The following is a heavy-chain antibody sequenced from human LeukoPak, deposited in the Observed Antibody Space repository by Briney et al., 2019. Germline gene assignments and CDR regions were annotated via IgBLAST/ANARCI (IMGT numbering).Heavy chain of an antibody. V-gene: IGHV1-2*02. Sequence: ASVKVSCKASGYTFTGYYIHWVRQAPGQGLEWMGWINPNSGGTNYAQKFQGRVTMTRDTSISTAYMELSRLRSDDTAVYYCARFSYDFDAFDIWGQGTMVTVSS. CDR2: INPNSGGT. CDR3: ARFSYDFDAFDI. D-gene: IGHD3/OR15-3a*01. CDR1: GYTFTGYY. J-gene: IGHJ3*02.